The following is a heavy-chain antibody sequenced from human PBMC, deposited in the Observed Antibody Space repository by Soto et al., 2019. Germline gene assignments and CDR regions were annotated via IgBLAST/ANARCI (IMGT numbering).Heavy chain of an antibody. CDR3: ARRYCSDSYCSYFDY. D-gene: IGHD2-15*01. V-gene: IGHV4-34*02. CDR1: GGSVSGYF. Sequence: QVQLQQWGAGLLKPSETLSLTCAVYGGSVSGYFWSWIRQPPGKGLEWIGEINHSGTTSYSPSLDSRVTTSVDTSKTQFSLRLSSVTAADTAIYYCARRYCSDSYCSYFDYWGRGTLVTVSS. J-gene: IGHJ4*02. CDR2: INHSGTT.